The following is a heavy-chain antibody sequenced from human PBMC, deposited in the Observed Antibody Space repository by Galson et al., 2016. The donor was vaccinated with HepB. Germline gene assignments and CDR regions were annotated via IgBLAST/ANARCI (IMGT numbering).Heavy chain of an antibody. CDR3: VRYTIKISNGPAPAS. V-gene: IGHV3-23*01. Sequence: SLRLSCAASGFTLSNYGMSWVRQAPGKGLEWVSTIWLSGGATYYAASVKGRFTISRDTSKNTLYLQMNNLRVEDTAVYYCVRYTIKISNGPAPASWGQGTLVTVSS. J-gene: IGHJ5*02. D-gene: IGHD3-9*01. CDR1: GFTLSNYG. CDR2: IWLSGGAT.